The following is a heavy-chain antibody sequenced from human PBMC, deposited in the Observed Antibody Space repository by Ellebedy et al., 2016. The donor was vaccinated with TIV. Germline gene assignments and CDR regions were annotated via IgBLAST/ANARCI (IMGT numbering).Heavy chain of an antibody. J-gene: IGHJ4*02. V-gene: IGHV3-7*03. CDR2: IKQDGSEK. CDR3: ARVGYTSSSEDY. Sequence: GESLKISCAASGFIFSNYWMNWVRQAPGKGLEWLANIKQDGSEKHYVDSVKGRFTISRDNDKNSLYLQINSLRAEDTAVYYCARVGYTSSSEDYWGQGTLVIVSS. D-gene: IGHD6-6*01. CDR1: GFIFSNYW.